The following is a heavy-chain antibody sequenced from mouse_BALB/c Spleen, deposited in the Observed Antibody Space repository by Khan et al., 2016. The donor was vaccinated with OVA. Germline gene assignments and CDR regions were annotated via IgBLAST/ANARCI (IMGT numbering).Heavy chain of an antibody. V-gene: IGHV1S135*01. D-gene: IGHD2-2*01. J-gene: IGHJ3*01. CDR3: TRHGYVAWFTY. CDR1: GYSFTSYY. Sequence: VQLQQSGPALMQPGASVKISCKASGYSFTSYYIHWVMQSQGKSLEWIGYIDPFSGRTTYNQKLKGKATLTIDKSSNTASIHISNLTSEYSAVYYCTRHGYVAWFTYWGQGTLVTVSA. CDR2: IDPFSGRT.